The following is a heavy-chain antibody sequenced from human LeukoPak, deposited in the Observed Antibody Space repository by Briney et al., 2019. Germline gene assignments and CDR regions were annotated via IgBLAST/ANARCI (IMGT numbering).Heavy chain of an antibody. V-gene: IGHV4-31*03. D-gene: IGHD4-17*01. CDR2: IYYSGRT. CDR1: GGSIRNGFFY. Sequence: SQTLSLARTVSGGSIRNGFFYWRWTRHPPEKGLECIGYIYYSGRTYYNPSLTSRVTISVDTSKVQFALKLSSVTAADTAVYYCARDYGDARFDYWGQGTLVTVSS. CDR3: ARDYGDARFDY. J-gene: IGHJ4*02.